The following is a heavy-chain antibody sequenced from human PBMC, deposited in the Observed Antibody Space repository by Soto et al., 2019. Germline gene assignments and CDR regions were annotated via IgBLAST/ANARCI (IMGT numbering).Heavy chain of an antibody. CDR2: ISSSSSTI. CDR1: GFTFRSHS. D-gene: IGHD3-9*01. Sequence: LRLSCEGSGFTFRSHSMNWVRQAPGKGLEWVSYISSSSSTIYYADSVKGRFTISRDNAKNSLYLQMNSLRDEDTAVYYCARDIEALRYFDWVYSFDYWGQGTLVTVSS. V-gene: IGHV3-48*02. CDR3: ARDIEALRYFDWVYSFDY. J-gene: IGHJ4*02.